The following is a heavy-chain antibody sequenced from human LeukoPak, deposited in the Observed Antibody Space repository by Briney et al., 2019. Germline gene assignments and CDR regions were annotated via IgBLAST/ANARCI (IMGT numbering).Heavy chain of an antibody. V-gene: IGHV1-69*13. CDR1: GGTFSSYA. Sequence: ASVKVSCKASGGTFSSYAISWVRQAPGQGLEWMGGIIPIFGTANYAQEFQGRVTITADESTSTAYMELSSLRSEDTAVYYCARDSGSGYGTYYYYYYMDVWGKGTTVTISS. D-gene: IGHD3-22*01. CDR2: IIPIFGTA. J-gene: IGHJ6*03. CDR3: ARDSGSGYGTYYYYYYMDV.